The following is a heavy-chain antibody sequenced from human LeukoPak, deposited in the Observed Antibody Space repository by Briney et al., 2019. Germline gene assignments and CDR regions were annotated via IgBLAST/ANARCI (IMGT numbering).Heavy chain of an antibody. CDR2: IYYSGST. CDR1: GGSISSYY. CDR3: ARHQGIAVAGSFFDY. J-gene: IGHJ4*02. V-gene: IGHV4-59*08. Sequence: KSSETLSLTCTVSGGSISSYYWSWIRQPPGKGLEWIGYIYYSGSTNYNPSLKSRVTISVDTSKNQFSLKLSSVTAADTAVYYCARHQGIAVAGSFFDYWGQGTLVTVSS. D-gene: IGHD6-19*01.